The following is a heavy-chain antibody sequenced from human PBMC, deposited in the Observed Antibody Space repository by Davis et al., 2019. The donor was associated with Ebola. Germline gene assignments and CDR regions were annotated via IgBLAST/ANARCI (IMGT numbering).Heavy chain of an antibody. CDR2: IYHSEST. CDR3: ARFNSWGYSWFDP. J-gene: IGHJ5*02. Sequence: SETLSLTCTVSGSSISSAFYWGWVRQPPGKGLEWIATIYHSESTYYNPSLKSRVTISLDTSKNQFSLKLRSVTAADTAVYYCARFNSWGYSWFDPWGQGTLVTVSS. CDR1: GSSISSAFY. D-gene: IGHD3-16*01. V-gene: IGHV4-38-2*02.